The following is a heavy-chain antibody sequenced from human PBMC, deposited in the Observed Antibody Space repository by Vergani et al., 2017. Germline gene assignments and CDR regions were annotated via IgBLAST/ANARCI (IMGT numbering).Heavy chain of an antibody. CDR3: ARDLVVPAAISIKYNWFDP. J-gene: IGHJ5*02. Sequence: QLQLQESGPGLVKPSETLSLTCTVSGGSISSSSYYWGWIRQPPGKGLEWIGSIYYSGSTNYNPSLKSRVTISVDTSKNQFSLKLSSVTAADTAVYYCARDLVVPAAISIKYNWFDPWGQGTLVTVSS. CDR1: GGSISSSSYY. V-gene: IGHV4-39*07. CDR2: IYYSGST. D-gene: IGHD2-2*01.